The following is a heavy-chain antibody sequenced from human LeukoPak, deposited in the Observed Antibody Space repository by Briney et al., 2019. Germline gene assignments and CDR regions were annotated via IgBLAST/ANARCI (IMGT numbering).Heavy chain of an antibody. CDR1: GFTFSSYG. J-gene: IGHJ4*02. CDR3: ARGALYDDILTGIDY. CDR2: ISSSGSYI. D-gene: IGHD3-9*01. V-gene: IGHV3-21*06. Sequence: PGGSLRLSCVASGFTFSSYGMNWVRQAPGKGLEWVSSISSSGSYIYYADSVKGRFTISRDNAKNSMYLQMNSLRAEDTAVYYCARGALYDDILTGIDYWGQGTLVTVSP.